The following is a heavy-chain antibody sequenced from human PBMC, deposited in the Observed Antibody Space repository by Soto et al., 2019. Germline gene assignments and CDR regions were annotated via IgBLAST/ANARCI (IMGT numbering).Heavy chain of an antibody. V-gene: IGHV1-18*01. CDR1: GYTFTSYG. Sequence: QVQLVQCGAEVKKPGASVKVSCKASGYTFTSYGISWVRQASVQGLEWMGWISTYNGNTNYAQKLQGRVTMTTDTSTSTAYMEMRSPRPDDTAVYYCTSDLEQLIRTPLVHWGQGTLVTVSS. CDR3: TSDLEQLIRTPLVH. CDR2: ISTYNGNT. D-gene: IGHD6-6*01. J-gene: IGHJ4*02.